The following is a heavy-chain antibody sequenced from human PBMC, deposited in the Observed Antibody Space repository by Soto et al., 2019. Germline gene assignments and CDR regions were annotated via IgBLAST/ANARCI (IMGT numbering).Heavy chain of an antibody. J-gene: IGHJ4*02. Sequence: QVQLQQWGTGLLKPSETLSLTCAVYGESFSGYFWTWVRQSPGKGREWIGEVNHGGTTNYNPSLKSRVTVSADTSKNQFSLKVTSVTAAATSVYYCARRVDAPVGTYTFDYWGQGTLVTVSS. D-gene: IGHD1-7*01. CDR1: GESFSGYF. V-gene: IGHV4-34*01. CDR2: VNHGGTT. CDR3: ARRVDAPVGTYTFDY.